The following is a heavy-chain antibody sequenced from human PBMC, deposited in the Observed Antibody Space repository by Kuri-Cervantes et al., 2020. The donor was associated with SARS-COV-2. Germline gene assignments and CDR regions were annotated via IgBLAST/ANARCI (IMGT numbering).Heavy chain of an antibody. Sequence: SETLSLTCSVSRGSINSHGSITSNFWTWIRQPPGRGLEWIGDVHSSGSTNYNPSLESRVTISTDTSKNQFSLRLNSVTAADTAVYYCARGLWGSPGYMDVWGKGTTVTVSS. CDR2: VHSSGST. CDR3: ARGLWGSPGYMDV. J-gene: IGHJ6*03. D-gene: IGHD3-16*01. V-gene: IGHV4-61*08. CDR1: RGSINSHGSITSNF.